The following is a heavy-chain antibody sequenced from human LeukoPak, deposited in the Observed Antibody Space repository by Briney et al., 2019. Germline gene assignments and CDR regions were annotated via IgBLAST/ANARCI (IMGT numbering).Heavy chain of an antibody. V-gene: IGHV3-7*01. D-gene: IGHD1-26*01. CDR3: ARVGAKYYFDY. CDR1: GFTFSSYW. J-gene: IGHJ4*02. Sequence: GGSLRLSCAASGFTFSSYWMSWVRQAPGKGLEWVANIKQDGSEKYYVDSVKGRFTISRDNAKNSLYLQMNSLRAEDSAVYYCARVGAKYYFDYWGQGPLVTVSS. CDR2: IKQDGSEK.